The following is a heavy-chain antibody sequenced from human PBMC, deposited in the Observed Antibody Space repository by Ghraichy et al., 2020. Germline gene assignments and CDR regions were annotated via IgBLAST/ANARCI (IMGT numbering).Heavy chain of an antibody. D-gene: IGHD6-6*01. CDR1: GYTFTSYD. J-gene: IGHJ6*03. V-gene: IGHV1-8*01. CDR3: ARVAAARDPSYYYYYYMDV. CDR2: MNPNSGNT. Sequence: ASVKVSCKASGYTFTSYDINWVRQATGQGLEWMGWMNPNSGNTGYAQKFQGRVTMTRNTSISTAYMELSSLRSEDTAVYYCARVAAARDPSYYYYYYMDVWGKGTTVTVSS.